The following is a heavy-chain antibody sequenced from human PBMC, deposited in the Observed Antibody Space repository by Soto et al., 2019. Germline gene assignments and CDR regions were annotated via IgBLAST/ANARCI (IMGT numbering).Heavy chain of an antibody. D-gene: IGHD7-27*01. CDR1: GFTFSSYD. J-gene: IGHJ3*02. CDR3: ARALKTGVCGDAFDI. Sequence: GGSLRLSCAASGFTFSSYDMHWVRQATGKGLEWVSAIGTAGDPYYPGSVKGRFTISRENAKNSLYLQMNSVRAGDTAVYYCARALKTGVCGDAFDIWGQGTMVTVSS. V-gene: IGHV3-13*05. CDR2: IGTAGDP.